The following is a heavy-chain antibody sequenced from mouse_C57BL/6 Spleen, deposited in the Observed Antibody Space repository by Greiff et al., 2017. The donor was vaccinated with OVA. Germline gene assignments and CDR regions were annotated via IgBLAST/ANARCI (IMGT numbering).Heavy chain of an antibody. CDR2: IDPSDSST. Sequence: QVQLQQPGAELVKPGASVKLSCKASGYTFTSYWMQWVKQRPGQGLEWIGEIDPSDSSTNYNQKFKGKATLTVDTSTSTASMQLSSLTSEDSAVYYGARSDGYYYSDVWGKGTTVTVSS. D-gene: IGHD2-3*01. CDR1: GYTFTSYW. V-gene: IGHV1-50*01. CDR3: ARSDGYYYSDV. J-gene: IGHJ1*03.